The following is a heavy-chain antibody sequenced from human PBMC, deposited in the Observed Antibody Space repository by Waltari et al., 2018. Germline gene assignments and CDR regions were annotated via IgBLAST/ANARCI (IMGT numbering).Heavy chain of an antibody. CDR3: ASWLAAAGTSNYFDY. D-gene: IGHD6-13*01. CDR2: IYYSGST. J-gene: IGHJ4*02. Sequence: QVQLQESGPGLVKPSQTLSLPCTVSGVSLSSGGYYWSWIRQHPGKGLEWIGYIYYSGSTYYNPSLKSRVTISVDTSKNQFSLKLSSVTAADTAVYYCASWLAAAGTSNYFDYWGQGTLVTVSS. V-gene: IGHV4-31*03. CDR1: GVSLSSGGYY.